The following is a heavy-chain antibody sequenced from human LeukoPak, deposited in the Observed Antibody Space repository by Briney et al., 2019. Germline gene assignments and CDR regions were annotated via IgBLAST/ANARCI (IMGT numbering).Heavy chain of an antibody. V-gene: IGHV4-34*01. CDR3: ARKYYDILTGYYSEG. Sequence: SETLSLTCAVYGGSLSGYYWSWIRQPPGKGLEWIGEINHSGSTNYNPSLKSRVTISVDTSKNQFSLKLSSVTAADTAVYYCARKYYDILTGYYSEGWGQGTLVTVSS. CDR1: GGSLSGYY. CDR2: INHSGST. D-gene: IGHD3-9*01. J-gene: IGHJ4*02.